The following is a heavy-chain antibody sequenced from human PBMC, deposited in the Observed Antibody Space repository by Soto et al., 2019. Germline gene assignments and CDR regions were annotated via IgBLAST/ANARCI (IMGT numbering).Heavy chain of an antibody. J-gene: IGHJ5*02. Sequence: SETLSLTCTVSGGSISSSIYYGGWIRRPPGKGLEWIGSIFYSGSTYYNPSLKSRVTISVDRSKNQFSLKLTSVTAADTAVYYCARLGGYYQSLDTWGQGTLVTVSS. CDR1: GGSISSSIYY. D-gene: IGHD3-22*01. CDR3: ARLGGYYQSLDT. CDR2: IFYSGST. V-gene: IGHV4-39*07.